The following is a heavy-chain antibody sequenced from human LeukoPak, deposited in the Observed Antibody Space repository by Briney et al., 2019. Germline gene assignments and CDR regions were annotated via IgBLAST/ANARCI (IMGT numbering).Heavy chain of an antibody. CDR3: ARECGGDCYSDY. D-gene: IGHD2-21*02. V-gene: IGHV3-7*01. J-gene: IGHJ4*02. CDR1: GFNFGIYW. CDR2: IKEDGSAK. Sequence: GGSLRLSCAASGFNFGIYWMSWVRQAPGKGLDWVAHIKEDGSAKYYVDSAKGRFTICRENAKNSVYLQMNSLRAEDTAVYYCARECGGDCYSDYWGQGTLVTVSS.